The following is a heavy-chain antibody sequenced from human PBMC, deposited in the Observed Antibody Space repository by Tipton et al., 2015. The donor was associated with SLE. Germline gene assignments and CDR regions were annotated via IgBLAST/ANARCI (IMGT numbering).Heavy chain of an antibody. CDR2: VSYSGIT. CDR3: ARRRFWYFDL. Sequence: TLSLTCAVSGGSISSDGYSWSWIRQPPGKGLEWVGYVSYSGITNYNPSLKSRVTISVDTSKNQFSLKLSSVTAADTAVYYCARRRFWYFDLWGRGTLVTVSS. CDR1: GGSISSDGYS. V-gene: IGHV4-61*08. J-gene: IGHJ2*01.